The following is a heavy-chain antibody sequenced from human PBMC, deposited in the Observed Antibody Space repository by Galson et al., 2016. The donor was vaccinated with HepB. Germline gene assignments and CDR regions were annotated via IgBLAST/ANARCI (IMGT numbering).Heavy chain of an antibody. CDR2: ISYDGSNK. CDR3: AKGYSDYFDY. D-gene: IGHD5-18*01. J-gene: IGHJ4*02. Sequence: SLRLSCAASGFTFTTYGMHWVRQAPGKGLEWLAVISYDGSNKYYGDSVRGRFTISRDNSKNTLYLQMNSLRAEDTAVYYCAKGYSDYFDYWGQGTLVTVSS. V-gene: IGHV3-30*18. CDR1: GFTFTTYG.